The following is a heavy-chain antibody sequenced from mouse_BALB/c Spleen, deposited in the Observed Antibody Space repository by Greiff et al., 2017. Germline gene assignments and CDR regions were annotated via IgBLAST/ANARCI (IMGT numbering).Heavy chain of an antibody. CDR2: IYPGSGST. V-gene: IGHV1-55*01. CDR1: GYNFTSYW. D-gene: IGHD1-1*01. CDR3: ARRVYGSSFDY. J-gene: IGHJ2*01. Sequence: VKLQQPGAELVKPGTSVKLSCKASGYNFTSYWINWVKLRPGQGLEWIGDIYPGSGSTNYNEKFKSKATLTVDTSSSTAYMQLSSLASEDSALYYCARRVYGSSFDYWGQGTTLTVSS.